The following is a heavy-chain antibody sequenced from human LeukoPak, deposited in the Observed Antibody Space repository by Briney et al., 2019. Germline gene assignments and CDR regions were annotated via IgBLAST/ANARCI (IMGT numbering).Heavy chain of an antibody. D-gene: IGHD6-13*01. CDR2: IKQDGSEK. CDR1: GFIFSSYW. J-gene: IGHJ5*02. Sequence: TGGSLRLSCAASGFIFSSYWMTWVRQAPGKGLEWVANIKQDGSEKYYVDSVTGRFTISRDNARNSLYLQMNSLRAEDTAVYYCAREISSWYRTEGRFDPWGQGTLVTVSS. CDR3: AREISSWYRTEGRFDP. V-gene: IGHV3-7*01.